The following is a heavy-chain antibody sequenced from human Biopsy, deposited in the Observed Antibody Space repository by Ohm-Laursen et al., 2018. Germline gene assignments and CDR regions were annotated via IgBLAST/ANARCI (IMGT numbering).Heavy chain of an antibody. V-gene: IGHV1-24*01. CDR2: FDREERKT. CDR1: GYTLTELS. D-gene: IGHD3-10*01. J-gene: IGHJ4*02. CDR3: ATGPYYDTRFYYNVRPFDF. Sequence: ASVKVSCNVSGYTLTELSIHWVRQTGGKGLEWMGGFDREERKTVYAEKFQGRVTMIEDTSTDTVYMEVTSLRSDDTAVYYCATGPYYDTRFYYNVRPFDFWGQGTLVTVSS.